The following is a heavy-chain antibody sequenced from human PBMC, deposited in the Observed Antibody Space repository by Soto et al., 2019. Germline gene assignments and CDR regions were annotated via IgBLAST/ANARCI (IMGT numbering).Heavy chain of an antibody. D-gene: IGHD4-17*01. CDR2: AHHSGRT. CDR3: ARSEATVLDN. CDR1: GGSMSSSNW. V-gene: IGHV4-4*02. Sequence: QVQLQESGPGLVKPSGTLSLTCTVSGGSMSSSNWWNWVRQPPGKGLEWIGEAHHSGRTNYNPSLTSRVTISVDKSKHHFSLKLSSVTAADTAVYYCARSEATVLDNWGQGTLVTVSS. J-gene: IGHJ4*02.